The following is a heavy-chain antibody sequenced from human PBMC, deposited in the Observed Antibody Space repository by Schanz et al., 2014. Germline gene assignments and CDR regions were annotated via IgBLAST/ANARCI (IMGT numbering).Heavy chain of an antibody. V-gene: IGHV3-15*04. CDR2: IENNANGATT. CDR3: THFNNRDALYI. J-gene: IGHJ3*02. D-gene: IGHD1-20*01. Sequence: EVQLVESGGGLVKPGGSLRLSCAASGFTFSNTWMSWVRQAPGKGLEWVGRIENNANGATTDYAAPVKGRFTVSRDDSRNTLYLQMNTLRTDDTALYYCTHFNNRDALYIWGQGTMVSVSS. CDR1: GFTFSNTW.